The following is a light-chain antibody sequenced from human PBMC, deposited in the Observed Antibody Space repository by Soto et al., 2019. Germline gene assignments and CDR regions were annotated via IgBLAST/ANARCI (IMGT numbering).Light chain of an antibody. CDR1: QSISSY. V-gene: IGKV1-39*01. Sequence: DIQMTQSPSSLSASVGDRVTITCRASQSISSYLNWYQQKPGKAPKLLIYAASSLQSGVPSRFSGSGSGTDFTLTISSLQLEDYATYYCQQSSSTPLTFGQGTKVAIK. J-gene: IGKJ1*01. CDR2: AAS. CDR3: QQSSSTPLT.